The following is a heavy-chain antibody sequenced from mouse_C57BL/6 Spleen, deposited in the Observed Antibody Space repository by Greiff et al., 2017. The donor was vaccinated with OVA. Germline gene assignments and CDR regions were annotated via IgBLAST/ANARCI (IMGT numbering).Heavy chain of an antibody. J-gene: IGHJ2*01. CDR2: ISYDGSN. Sequence: VQLKESGPGLVKPSQSLSLTCSVTGYSITSGYYWNWIRQFPGNKLEWMGYISYDGSNNYNPSLKNRISITRDTSKNQFFLKLNSVTTEDTATYYCARADYGAFDYWGQGTTLTVSS. CDR3: ARADYGAFDY. V-gene: IGHV3-6*01. D-gene: IGHD1-1*01. CDR1: GYSITSGYY.